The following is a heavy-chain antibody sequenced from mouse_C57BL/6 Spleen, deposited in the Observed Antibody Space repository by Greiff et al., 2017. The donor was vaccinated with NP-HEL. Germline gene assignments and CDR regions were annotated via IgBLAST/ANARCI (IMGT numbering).Heavy chain of an antibody. CDR2: IDPENGDT. V-gene: IGHV14-4*01. CDR1: GFNIKDDY. CDR3: TTGGWFAY. Sequence: VQLQHSLSTLFIPFSSVKLSCTASGFNIKDDYMHWVQQRPEQGLEWIGWIDPENGDTEYASKFQGKATITADTSSNTAYLQLSSLTSEDTAVYYCTTGGWFAYWGQGTLVTVSA. J-gene: IGHJ3*01.